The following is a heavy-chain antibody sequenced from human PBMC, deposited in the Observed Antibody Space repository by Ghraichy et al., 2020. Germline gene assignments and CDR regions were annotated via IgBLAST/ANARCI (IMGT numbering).Heavy chain of an antibody. Sequence: SVKVSCKASGGTFSSYSISWVRQAPGQGLEWMEGIIPILGTANYAQKFQGRVTITADESTSTAYMELSSLRSEDTAVYYCATRQFRGVIRGWFDPWGQGTLVTVSS. CDR3: ATRQFRGVIRGWFDP. J-gene: IGHJ5*02. D-gene: IGHD3-16*02. CDR2: IIPILGTA. CDR1: GGTFSSYS. V-gene: IGHV1-69*13.